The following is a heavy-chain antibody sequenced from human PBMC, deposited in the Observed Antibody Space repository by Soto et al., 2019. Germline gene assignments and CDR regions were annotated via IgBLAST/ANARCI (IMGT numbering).Heavy chain of an antibody. CDR1: GGSISSYY. CDR2: IYYSGST. V-gene: IGHV4-59*01. J-gene: IGHJ4*02. CDR3: ERGSIAAAGIDF. Sequence: PSETLSLTCTVSGGSISSYYWRWIRQPPGKGLEWIGYIYYSGSTNYNPSLKSRVTISVDTSKNQFSLKLSSVTAADTAVYDCERGSIAAAGIDFWGQGTLVTVSS. D-gene: IGHD6-13*01.